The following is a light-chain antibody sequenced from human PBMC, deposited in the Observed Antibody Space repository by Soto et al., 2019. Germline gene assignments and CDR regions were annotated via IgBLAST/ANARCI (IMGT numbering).Light chain of an antibody. CDR3: QQYGSSPPLT. CDR2: GAS. CDR1: QSVSSNY. V-gene: IGKV3-20*01. J-gene: IGKJ4*01. Sequence: EIVLTQSPGTQSLSPGERATLSCRASQSVSSNYLAWYQQKPGQAPRLLIYGASSRATGIPDRFSGSGSGTDFTLTISRLEPEDFVVYYCQQYGSSPPLTFGGGTKVEIK.